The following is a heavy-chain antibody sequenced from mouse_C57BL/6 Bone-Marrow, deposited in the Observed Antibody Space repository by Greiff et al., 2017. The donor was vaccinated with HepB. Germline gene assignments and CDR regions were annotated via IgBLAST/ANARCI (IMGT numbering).Heavy chain of an antibody. J-gene: IGHJ3*01. Sequence: EVKLVESGGGLVQPGESLKLSCESNEYEFPSHDMSWVRKTPEKRLELVAAINSDGGSTYYPDTMERRFILSRNDTNKTLYLQMSSLRSEDTALYYCARRDLQWLRRVAYWGQGTLVTVSA. CDR2: INSDGGST. D-gene: IGHD2-2*01. CDR1: EYEFPSHD. V-gene: IGHV5-2*01. CDR3: ARRDLQWLRRVAY.